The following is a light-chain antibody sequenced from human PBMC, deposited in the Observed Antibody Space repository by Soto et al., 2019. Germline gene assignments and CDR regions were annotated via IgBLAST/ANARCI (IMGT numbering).Light chain of an antibody. CDR2: DVS. CDR1: SSDVGAYNY. Sequence: QPVLTQPASVSGSPGQSITISCTGTSSDVGAYNYVSWYQQHPGTVPKLMIYDVSNRPSGVSNRFSVSKSGNTASLTISGLQAEDEADYYFSSYTRSSTVVFGGGTKVTVL. J-gene: IGLJ2*01. V-gene: IGLV2-14*01. CDR3: SSYTRSSTVV.